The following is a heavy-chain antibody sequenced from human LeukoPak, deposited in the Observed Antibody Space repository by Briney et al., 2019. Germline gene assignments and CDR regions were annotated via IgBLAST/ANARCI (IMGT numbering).Heavy chain of an antibody. J-gene: IGHJ4*02. CDR1: GYTLTELS. V-gene: IGHV1-24*01. CDR3: ARGGYYGSGSAY. Sequence: ASVKVSCKVSGYTLTELSMHWVRQAPGKGLEWMGGFDPEDGETIYAQKFQGRVTMTEDTSTDTAYMELSSLRSEDTAVYYCARGGYYGSGSAYWGQGTLVTVSS. D-gene: IGHD3-10*01. CDR2: FDPEDGET.